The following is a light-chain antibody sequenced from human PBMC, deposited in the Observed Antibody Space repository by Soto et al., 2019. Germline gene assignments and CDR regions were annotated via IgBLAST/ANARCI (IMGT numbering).Light chain of an antibody. J-gene: IGKJ5*01. CDR3: QQFDDSVT. V-gene: IGKV3-11*01. Sequence: EIVLTQSPATLSLSPGERATLSCRASQSVSRYLAWYQQKPGQAPRLLIYDASNRATGIPARFSGSGSGTDFTLTISRLEPEDSAVYYCQQFDDSVTFGQGTRLEI. CDR1: QSVSRY. CDR2: DAS.